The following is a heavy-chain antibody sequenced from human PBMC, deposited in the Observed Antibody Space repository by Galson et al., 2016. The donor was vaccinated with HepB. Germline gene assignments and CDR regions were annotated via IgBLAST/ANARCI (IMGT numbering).Heavy chain of an antibody. CDR1: GFTFNNYA. CDR3: AKTLYGGNSD. V-gene: IGHV3-23*01. Sequence: SLRLSCEASGFTFNNYAMIWVRQAPGKGLECVSGISGSGGTTSYADSVKGRFTISRDNSKNTLFLQMNSLRAEDTAVYYCAKTLYGGNSDWGQGTLVTVSS. D-gene: IGHD4-23*01. CDR2: ISGSGGTT. J-gene: IGHJ4*02.